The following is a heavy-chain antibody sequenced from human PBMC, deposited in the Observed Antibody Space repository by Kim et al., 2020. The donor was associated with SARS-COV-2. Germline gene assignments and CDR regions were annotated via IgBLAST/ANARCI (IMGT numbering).Heavy chain of an antibody. D-gene: IGHD3-22*01. V-gene: IGHV4-31*03. CDR3: PGTRITMIEVVTHFDY. Sequence: SETLSLTCTVSGGSISSGGYYWSWIRQHPGQGLEWIGYTYYIGSTYYNPSLKSRVTISVATSKNQFSLKLSSVNAADTAVDNCPGTRITMIEVVTHFDY. CDR2: TYYIGST. J-gene: IGHJ4*01. CDR1: GGSISSGGYY.